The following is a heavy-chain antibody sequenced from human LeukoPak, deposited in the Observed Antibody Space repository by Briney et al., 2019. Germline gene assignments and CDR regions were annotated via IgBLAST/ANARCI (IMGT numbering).Heavy chain of an antibody. CDR2: IFYSGST. CDR1: GGSISSSSYY. J-gene: IGHJ4*02. Sequence: PPEALSLACTVSGGSISSSSYYWAWVRQPPGKGLEWVGSIFYSGSTYYNPSLKGRVTISVDTSRNQFSLNLGSVTAADTAVYYCARHRHAPDFENWGQGTLVTVSS. CDR3: ARHRHAPDFEN. V-gene: IGHV4-39*01.